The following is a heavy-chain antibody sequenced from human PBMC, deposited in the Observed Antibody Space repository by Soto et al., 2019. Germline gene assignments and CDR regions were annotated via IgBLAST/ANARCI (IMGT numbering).Heavy chain of an antibody. Sequence: LRLSCEASGFTLTTYTMNWVRQASGKGLEWVSSITSSSGHIYYADSVKGRFTISRDNARNSLYLQMNSLRAEDTAVYYCVREGGLSSFYGMDVWGQGTTVTVSS. CDR1: GFTLTTYT. CDR3: VREGGLSSFYGMDV. V-gene: IGHV3-21*01. D-gene: IGHD1-26*01. J-gene: IGHJ6*02. CDR2: ITSSSGHI.